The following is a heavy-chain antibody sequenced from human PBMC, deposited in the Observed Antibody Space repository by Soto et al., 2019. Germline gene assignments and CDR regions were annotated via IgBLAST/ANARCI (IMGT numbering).Heavy chain of an antibody. CDR1: GVSISNYY. Sequence: PSETLSLTCTVSGVSISNYYWSWVRQPPGKELEWIGYIYYGGSTNYNPSLKTRVAISGDTSKNQFSLKLSSVTAADTAVYYCARGRYTGFGNYFDYWGQGTLVTVSS. J-gene: IGHJ4*02. V-gene: IGHV4-59*08. CDR2: IYYGGST. CDR3: ARGRYTGFGNYFDY. D-gene: IGHD5-12*01.